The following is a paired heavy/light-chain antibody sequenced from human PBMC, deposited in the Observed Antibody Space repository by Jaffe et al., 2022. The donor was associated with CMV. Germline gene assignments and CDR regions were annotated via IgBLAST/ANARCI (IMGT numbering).Heavy chain of an antibody. J-gene: IGHJ4*02. V-gene: IGHV3-74*01. CDR2: INSDGSRT. CDR1: GFSFSTYW. Sequence: EVQLVESGGGLVQPGGSLRLSCAASGFSFSTYWMQWVRQAPGKGLVWVSHINSDGSRTTYADSVKGRFTISRDNAKNTLYLQMNSLTAEDTAVYYCATIGFGLVGPTPFDYWGQGTLVTVSS. D-gene: IGHD1-26*01. CDR3: ATIGFGLVGPTPFDY.
Light chain of an antibody. CDR3: AAWDDSLRGPV. Sequence: QSVLTQPPSASGTPGQRVTISCSGSSSNIGSNYIYWYKQLPGTAPKLLIYKNNQRPSGVPDRFSGSKSGTSTSLAISGLRSEDEADYYCAAWDDSLRGPVFGGGTKLTVL. CDR2: KNN. V-gene: IGLV1-47*01. CDR1: SSNIGSNY. J-gene: IGLJ3*02.